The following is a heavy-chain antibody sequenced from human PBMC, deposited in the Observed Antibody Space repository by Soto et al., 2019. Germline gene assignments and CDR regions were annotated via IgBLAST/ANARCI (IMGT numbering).Heavy chain of an antibody. CDR1: GDSVSTHCAT. Sequence: SQTLSLTCAISGDSVSTHCATWDWIRQSPSRGLEWLGRTYYRSKWYNDYAVSVKGRITINPDKSKNQFSLKLKSVTAADTAVYFCARTGKFYYYDNSGLPFDPWGQGTLVTVSS. J-gene: IGHJ5*02. CDR2: TYYRSKWYN. V-gene: IGHV6-1*01. CDR3: ARTGKFYYYDNSGLPFDP. D-gene: IGHD3-22*01.